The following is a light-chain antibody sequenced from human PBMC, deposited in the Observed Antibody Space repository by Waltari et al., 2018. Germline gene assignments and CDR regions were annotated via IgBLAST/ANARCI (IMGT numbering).Light chain of an antibody. CDR2: YDN. CDR3: QVWDANTDPGV. V-gene: IGLV3-21*01. CDR1: NIESKS. J-gene: IGLJ1*01. Sequence: SYVLTRPPSVSVAPGETARITCGGNNIESKSVHWYRQRPGQAPVVVITYDNDRAAGIPERFPGSNSGNTATLTISRVEAGEEADYYCQVWDANTDPGVFGTGTEVTVL.